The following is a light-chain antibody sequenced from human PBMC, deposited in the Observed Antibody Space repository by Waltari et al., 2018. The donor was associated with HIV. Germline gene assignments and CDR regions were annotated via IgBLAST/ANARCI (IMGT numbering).Light chain of an antibody. J-gene: IGKJ2*03. CDR1: QSVSSY. CDR2: DAS. V-gene: IGKV3-11*01. CDR3: QQRSNWPRR. Sequence: EIVLTQSPATLSLSPGERATLSCRASQSVSSYLAWYQQKPGQAPRLLIYDASNRATGIPARFSGSGSGTDFTLTISSLEPKDFAVYYCQQRSNWPRRFGQGTKLEIK.